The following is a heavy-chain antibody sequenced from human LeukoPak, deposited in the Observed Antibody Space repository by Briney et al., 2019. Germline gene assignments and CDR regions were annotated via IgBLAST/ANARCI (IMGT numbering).Heavy chain of an antibody. CDR2: INPNSGGT. J-gene: IGHJ4*02. CDR3: ARDRTTEYMVRGVIITGPSDY. CDR1: GYTFTGYY. Sequence: GASVKVSCKASGYTFTGYYMHWVRQAPGQGLEWMGWINPNSGGTNYAQKFQGRVTMTRDTSISTAYMELSRLRSDDTAAYYCARDRTTEYMVRGVIITGPSDYWGQGTLVTVSS. D-gene: IGHD3-10*01. V-gene: IGHV1-2*02.